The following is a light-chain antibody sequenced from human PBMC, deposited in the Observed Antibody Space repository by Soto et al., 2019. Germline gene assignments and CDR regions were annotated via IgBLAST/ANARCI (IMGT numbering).Light chain of an antibody. CDR3: QQYGSSGT. Sequence: EIMMKQSPATLSVPPGERATLSCKASQSVNSNLAWYQQRPGQAPRLLIYGASNRATGIPDRFSGSGSGTDFTLTISRLEPEDFAVYYCQQYGSSGTFGQGTKVDIK. CDR2: GAS. V-gene: IGKV3-20*01. J-gene: IGKJ1*01. CDR1: QSVNSN.